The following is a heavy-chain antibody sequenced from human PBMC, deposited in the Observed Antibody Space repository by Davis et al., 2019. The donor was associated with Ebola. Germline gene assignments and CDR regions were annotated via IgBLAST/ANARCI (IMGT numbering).Heavy chain of an antibody. D-gene: IGHD3-16*01. CDR3: ARDQGGLDY. CDR1: GYTFTGYD. J-gene: IGHJ4*02. V-gene: IGHV1-2*06. Sequence: ASVTVSCKASGYTFTGYDLHWVRQAPRQGLEWMGRINPKSGGTYYAQQFQGRVTMTRDTSITSLYMELSGLTSDDTALYYCARDQGGLDYWGQGTLVTVSS. CDR2: INPKSGGT.